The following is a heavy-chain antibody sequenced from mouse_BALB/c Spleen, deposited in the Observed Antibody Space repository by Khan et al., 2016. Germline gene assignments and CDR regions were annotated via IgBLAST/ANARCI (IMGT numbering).Heavy chain of an antibody. Sequence: EVQLQESGPSLVKPSQTLSLTCSVTGDSITSGYWNWIRKFPGNKLEYMGYISYSGSTYYNPSLNSRISITRDTSNNPYYLQQNSVTTEDTATYYCARLPGSWFAYWGQGTLVTVSA. CDR2: ISYSGST. V-gene: IGHV3-8*02. CDR1: GDSITSGY. J-gene: IGHJ3*01. CDR3: ARLPGSWFAY. D-gene: IGHD2-2*01.